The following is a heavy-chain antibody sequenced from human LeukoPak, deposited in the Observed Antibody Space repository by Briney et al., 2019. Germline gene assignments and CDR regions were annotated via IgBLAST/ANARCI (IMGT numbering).Heavy chain of an antibody. CDR1: GGSISSGDYY. D-gene: IGHD3-10*01. Sequence: PSQTLSLTCTVSGGSISSGDYYWSWICQPPGKGLEWIGYIYYSGSTYYNPSLKSRVTISVDTSKNQFSLKLSSVTAADTAAYYCARQGAGVPFDYWGRGTLVTVS. CDR3: ARQGAGVPFDY. V-gene: IGHV4-30-4*01. CDR2: IYYSGST. J-gene: IGHJ4*02.